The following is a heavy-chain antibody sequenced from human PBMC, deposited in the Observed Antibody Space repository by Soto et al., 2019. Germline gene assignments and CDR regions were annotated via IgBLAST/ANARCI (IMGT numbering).Heavy chain of an antibody. CDR3: ARDERYCSGGSCYSFDY. J-gene: IGHJ4*02. CDR1: GFTVSSNY. Sequence: GGSLRLSCAASGFTVSSNYMSWVRQAPGKGLEWVSVIYSGGSTYYADSVKGRFTISRHNSKNTLYLQMNSLRAEDTAVYYCARDERYCSGGSCYSFDYWGQGTLVTVSS. V-gene: IGHV3-53*04. CDR2: IYSGGST. D-gene: IGHD2-15*01.